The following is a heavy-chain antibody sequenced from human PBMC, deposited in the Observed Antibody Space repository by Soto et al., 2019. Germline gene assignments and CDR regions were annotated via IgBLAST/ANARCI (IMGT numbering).Heavy chain of an antibody. CDR3: TTERDGWELLGSPNWFDP. CDR1: GFTFSSYA. J-gene: IGHJ5*02. CDR2: ISYDGSNK. Sequence: QVQLVESGGGVVQPGRSLRLSCAASGFTFSSYAMHWVRQAPGKGLEWVAVISYDGSNKYYADSVKGRFTISRDNSKNTLYLQMNSLRAEDTAVYYCTTERDGWELLGSPNWFDPWGQGTLVTVSS. D-gene: IGHD1-26*01. V-gene: IGHV3-30-3*01.